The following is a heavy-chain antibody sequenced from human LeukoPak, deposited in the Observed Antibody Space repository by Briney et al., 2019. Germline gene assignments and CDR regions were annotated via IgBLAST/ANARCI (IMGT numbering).Heavy chain of an antibody. CDR1: VLSFIIYA. CDR3: AKASDIAGGDFDY. D-gene: IGHD1-26*01. V-gene: IGHV3-23*01. J-gene: IGHJ4*02. CDR2: ISGRGGST. Sequence: GGSLRLSCVALVLSFIIYAMNWVRQAPGKGLEWVSFISGRGGSTYYADSVKGRFTISRDNSKNTLYLQMNSLRAEDTDVYYGAKASDIAGGDFDYWGQGTLVTVSS.